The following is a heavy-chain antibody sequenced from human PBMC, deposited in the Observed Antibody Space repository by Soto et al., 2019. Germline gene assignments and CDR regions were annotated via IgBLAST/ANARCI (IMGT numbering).Heavy chain of an antibody. V-gene: IGHV1-69*13. CDR1: VGTFSSYA. CDR2: IIPIFGTA. Sequence: SVKVSCKASVGTFSSYAISWVRQAPGQGLEGMGGIIPIFGTANYAQKFQGRVTITADESTSTAYMELSSLRSEDTAVYYCARLPPYGMDVWGQGTTVTVSS. CDR3: ARLPPYGMDV. J-gene: IGHJ6*02.